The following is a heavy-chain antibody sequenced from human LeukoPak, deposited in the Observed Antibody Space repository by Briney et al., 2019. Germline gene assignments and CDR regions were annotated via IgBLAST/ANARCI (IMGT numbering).Heavy chain of an antibody. J-gene: IGHJ3*02. CDR3: ARESRGSGWDDAFDI. D-gene: IGHD6-19*01. Sequence: SETLSLTCTVSGGSISSYYWSWIRQPPGKGLEWIGYIYTSGSTNYNPSLKSRVTISVDTSKNQFSLKLSSVTAADTAVYYCARESRGSGWDDAFDIWGQGTMVTVSS. V-gene: IGHV4-4*09. CDR2: IYTSGST. CDR1: GGSISSYY.